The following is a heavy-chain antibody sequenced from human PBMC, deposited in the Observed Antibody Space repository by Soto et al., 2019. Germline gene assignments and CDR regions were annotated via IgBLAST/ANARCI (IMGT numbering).Heavy chain of an antibody. Sequence: GGSLRLSCAASGFTFSSYAMSWVRQAPGKGLEWVSAISGSGGSTYYADSVKGRFTISRDNSKNTLYLQMNSLRAEDTAVYYCAKERGYSYGFISYYGMDVWGQGTTVTVSS. CDR1: GFTFSSYA. CDR2: ISGSGGST. D-gene: IGHD5-18*01. CDR3: AKERGYSYGFISYYGMDV. J-gene: IGHJ6*02. V-gene: IGHV3-23*01.